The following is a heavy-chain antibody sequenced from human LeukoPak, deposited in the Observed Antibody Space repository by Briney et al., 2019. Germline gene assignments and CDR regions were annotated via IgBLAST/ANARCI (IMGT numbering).Heavy chain of an antibody. Sequence: PGGSLRLSCAASGFTFSSYAMSWVRQAPGKGLEWVSAISGSGGSTYYADSVKGRFTISRDNSKNTLYLQINSLRAEDTAVYYCANPADYVWGSFDYWGQGALVTVSS. CDR2: ISGSGGST. J-gene: IGHJ4*02. V-gene: IGHV3-23*01. CDR3: ANPADYVWGSFDY. D-gene: IGHD3-16*01. CDR1: GFTFSSYA.